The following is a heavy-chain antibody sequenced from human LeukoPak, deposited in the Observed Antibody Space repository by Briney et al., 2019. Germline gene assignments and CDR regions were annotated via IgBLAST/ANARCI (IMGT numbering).Heavy chain of an antibody. CDR3: ASKEGRGGSTYGMDV. CDR2: IYSGGST. J-gene: IGHJ6*02. D-gene: IGHD3-16*01. CDR1: GFTVSSNY. Sequence: PGGSLRLSCAASGFTVSSNYMSWVRRAPGKGLEWVSVIYSGGSTYYADSVKGRFTISRDNSKNTLYLQMNSLRAEDTAVYYCASKEGRGGSTYGMDVWGQGTTVTVSS. V-gene: IGHV3-53*01.